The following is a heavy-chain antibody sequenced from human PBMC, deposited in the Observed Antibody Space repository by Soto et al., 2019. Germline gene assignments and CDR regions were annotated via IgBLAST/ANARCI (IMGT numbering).Heavy chain of an antibody. CDR3: ATWQGSLNFHY. V-gene: IGHV3-33*01. J-gene: IGHJ4*02. CDR2: IWDDGRRK. Sequence: LRLSCAASGFTFSLYGMHWVRQAPGKGLEWVAAIWDDGRRKDYADSVKDRLFISRDNSKNTLYLQLDSLRPEDTAVYYCATWQGSLNFHYWGQGXLVTVYS. CDR1: GFTFSLYG.